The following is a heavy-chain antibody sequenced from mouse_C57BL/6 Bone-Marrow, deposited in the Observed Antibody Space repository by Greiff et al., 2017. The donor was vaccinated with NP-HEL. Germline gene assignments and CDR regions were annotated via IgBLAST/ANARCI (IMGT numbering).Heavy chain of an antibody. CDR2: INPNNGGT. CDR1: GYTFTDYN. V-gene: IGHV1-22*01. Sequence: VHVKQSGPELVKPGASVKMSCKASGYTFTDYNMHWVKQSHGKSLEWIGYINPNNGGTSYNQKFKGKATLTVNKSSSTAYMELRSLTSEDSAVYYCARGDGIWFAYWGQGTLVTVSA. D-gene: IGHD2-3*01. J-gene: IGHJ3*01. CDR3: ARGDGIWFAY.